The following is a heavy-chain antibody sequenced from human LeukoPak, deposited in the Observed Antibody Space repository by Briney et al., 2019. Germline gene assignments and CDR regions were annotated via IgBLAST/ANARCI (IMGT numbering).Heavy chain of an antibody. D-gene: IGHD1-26*01. CDR3: AKKISGPYASPPDY. Sequence: ASVKVSCKASGYTFTSYYMHWVRQAPGQGLEWMGIINPRGGSTSYAQKFQGRVTMTRDTSTSTVYMELSSLRTEDTAVYYCAKKISGPYASPPDYWGQGTLVTVSS. V-gene: IGHV1-46*01. J-gene: IGHJ4*02. CDR2: INPRGGST. CDR1: GYTFTSYY.